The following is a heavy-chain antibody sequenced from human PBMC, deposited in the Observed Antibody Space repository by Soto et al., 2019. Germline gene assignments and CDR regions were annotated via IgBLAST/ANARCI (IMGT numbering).Heavy chain of an antibody. V-gene: IGHV4-39*01. CDR3: ARHLGLSPGDWFDP. J-gene: IGHJ5*02. CDR1: GGSIISSSFY. D-gene: IGHD2-2*03. CDR2: IFYSGST. Sequence: SETLSRTCTVSGGSIISSSFYWGWIRQPPGKGLEWIGTIFYSGSTYYNPSLKSRVTTSADTSKNQFSLKLSSVTAADTAVYYCARHLGLSPGDWFDPWGPGTLVTVSS.